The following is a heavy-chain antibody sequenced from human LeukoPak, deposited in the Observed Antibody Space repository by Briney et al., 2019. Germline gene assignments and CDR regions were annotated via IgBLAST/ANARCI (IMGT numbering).Heavy chain of an antibody. J-gene: IGHJ3*02. CDR2: IKQDGSEK. V-gene: IGHV3-7*01. CDR1: GFTFSSYW. D-gene: IGHD3-10*01. Sequence: GGSLRLSCAASGFTFSSYWMSWVRQAPGKGLEWVANIKQDGSEKYYVDSVKGRFTISRDNSKNTLYLQMNSLRAEDTAVYYCAKEMYYYGSGSSNDAFDIWGQGTMVTVSS. CDR3: AKEMYYYGSGSSNDAFDI.